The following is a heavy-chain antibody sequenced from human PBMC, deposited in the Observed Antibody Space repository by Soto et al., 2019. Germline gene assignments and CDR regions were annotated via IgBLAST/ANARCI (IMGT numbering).Heavy chain of an antibody. J-gene: IGHJ4*02. CDR1: GFTFSSYG. D-gene: IGHD6-19*01. Sequence: TGGSLRLSCAASGFTFSSYGMHWVRQAPGKGLEWVAVISYDGSNKYYADSVKGRFTISRDNSKNTLYLQMNSLRAEDTAVYYCAKDSVRANWYSSGWYPTLCDYWGQGTLVTVSS. CDR3: AKDSVRANWYSSGWYPTLCDY. CDR2: ISYDGSNK. V-gene: IGHV3-30*18.